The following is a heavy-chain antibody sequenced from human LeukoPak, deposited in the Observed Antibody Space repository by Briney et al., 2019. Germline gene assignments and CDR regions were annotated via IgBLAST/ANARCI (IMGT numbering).Heavy chain of an antibody. Sequence: PGGSLRLSCAASGFTFSSYSMNWVRQAPGKGLEWVSSISSSGSYIYYADSVKGRFTISRDNAKNSLYLQMNSLRAEDTAVYYCARACCGGDCYTFDYWGQGTLVTVSS. V-gene: IGHV3-21*01. D-gene: IGHD2-21*02. J-gene: IGHJ4*02. CDR3: ARACCGGDCYTFDY. CDR1: GFTFSSYS. CDR2: ISSSGSYI.